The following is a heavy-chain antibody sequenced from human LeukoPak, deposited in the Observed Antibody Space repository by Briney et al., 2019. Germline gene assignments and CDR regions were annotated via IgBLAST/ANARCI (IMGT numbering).Heavy chain of an antibody. D-gene: IGHD5-18*01. J-gene: IGHJ4*02. CDR2: IYYSGST. CDR3: ARMVSLDY. CDR1: GGSISSYY. Sequence: PSETLSLTCTVSGGSISSYYWSWIRQPPGKGLEWIGYIYYSGSTNYNPSHKSRVTISVDTSKNQFSLKLSSVTAADTAVYYCARMVSLDYWGQGTLVTVSS. V-gene: IGHV4-59*01.